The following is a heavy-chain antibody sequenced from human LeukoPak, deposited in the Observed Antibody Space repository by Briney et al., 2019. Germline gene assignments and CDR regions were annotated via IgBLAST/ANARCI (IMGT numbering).Heavy chain of an antibody. D-gene: IGHD1-26*01. Sequence: GESLKISGKGSGYSFTSYWIAWVRQMPGKGLEWMGIIYPSDSETTYSPSFQGQVTISADKSISTAYLQWSSLTASDTAMYYCARSVGATPLDYWGQGTSVTVSS. V-gene: IGHV5-51*01. J-gene: IGHJ4*02. CDR3: ARSVGATPLDY. CDR1: GYSFTSYW. CDR2: IYPSDSET.